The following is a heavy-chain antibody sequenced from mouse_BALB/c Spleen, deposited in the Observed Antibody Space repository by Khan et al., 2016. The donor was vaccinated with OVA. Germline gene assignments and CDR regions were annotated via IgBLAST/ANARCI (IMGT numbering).Heavy chain of an antibody. V-gene: IGHV1-7*01. CDR2: IDPATGYT. J-gene: IGHJ3*01. CDR3: ASAAIAYTRLSY. Sequence: VQLQESGAELAKPGASVKMSCKASGYTFTNYWMHWVKQRPEQGLEWIGYIDPATGYTEYNQKFKAKATLTADKSSSTAYMQLSSLTSEDSAVXYGASAAIAYTRLSYWGRGTIITVSA. D-gene: IGHD2-12*01. CDR1: GYTFTNYW.